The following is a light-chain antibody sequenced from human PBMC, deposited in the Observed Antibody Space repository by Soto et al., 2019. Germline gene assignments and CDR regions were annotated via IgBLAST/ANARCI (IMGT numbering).Light chain of an antibody. CDR3: KQRSNLFT. CDR2: DAS. CDR1: QRVSSY. V-gene: IGKV3-11*01. Sequence: EIVLTQSPATLSLSPGERATLSCRASQRVSSYLAWYQQKPGQAPRLLIYDASNRATGIPARFSGSGSGTDLTLTINSLEPEDFAVYHCKQRSNLFTFGPGTNVDIK. J-gene: IGKJ3*01.